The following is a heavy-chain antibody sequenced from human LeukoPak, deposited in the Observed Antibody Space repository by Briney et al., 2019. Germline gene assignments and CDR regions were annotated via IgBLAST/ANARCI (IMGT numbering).Heavy chain of an antibody. Sequence: GGSLRLSCAASGFTFSIYWVHWLPQGPGKGLVWFSSINSDGSSTSYADSVKGRFTISRDNAKNTLYLQMNTLRAEDTAVYYCASLDYWGQGTPVTVSS. J-gene: IGHJ4*02. CDR2: INSDGSST. CDR1: GFTFSIYW. V-gene: IGHV3-74*01. CDR3: ASLDY.